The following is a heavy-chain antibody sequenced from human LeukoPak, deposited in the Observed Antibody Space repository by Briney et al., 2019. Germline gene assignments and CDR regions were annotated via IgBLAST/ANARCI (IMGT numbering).Heavy chain of an antibody. V-gene: IGHV3-74*01. J-gene: IGHJ5*02. Sequence: GGSLRLSCAASGFTFNSYWMHWVRQAPGKGLVWVSQINNDGSTTRYADSVKGRFTISRDNAENTLYLQMNSLRAEDAAVYYCARGHSSSWYNWLDPWGQGTLVTVSS. CDR2: INNDGSTT. CDR1: GFTFNSYW. CDR3: ARGHSSSWYNWLDP. D-gene: IGHD6-13*01.